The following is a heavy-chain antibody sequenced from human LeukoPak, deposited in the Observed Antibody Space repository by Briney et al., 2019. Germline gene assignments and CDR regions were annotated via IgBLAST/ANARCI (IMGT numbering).Heavy chain of an antibody. CDR3: ARDGSRDGYNYVDY. CDR1: GGSFSGYY. J-gene: IGHJ4*02. Sequence: SETLSLTCAIYGGSFSGYYWSWIRQPPGKGLEWIGEINHSGSTNYNPSLKSRVTISVDTSKNQFSLKLSSVTAADTAVYYCARDGSRDGYNYVDYWGQGTLVTVSS. V-gene: IGHV4-34*01. CDR2: INHSGST. D-gene: IGHD5-24*01.